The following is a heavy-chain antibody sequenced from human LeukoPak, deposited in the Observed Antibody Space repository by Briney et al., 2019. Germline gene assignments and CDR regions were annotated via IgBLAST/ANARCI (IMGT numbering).Heavy chain of an antibody. Sequence: GGSLRLSCAAPGFTFTSYAMSWVGKAPGKGLVWVSHINSDGSSATYADSVKGRLTISRDNAKNTVYLEMNSLRAEDTAVYYCARGGVGCFDYWGQGALVTVSS. CDR1: GFTFTSYA. CDR3: ARGGVGCFDY. CDR2: INSDGSSA. V-gene: IGHV3-74*01. D-gene: IGHD6-19*01. J-gene: IGHJ4*02.